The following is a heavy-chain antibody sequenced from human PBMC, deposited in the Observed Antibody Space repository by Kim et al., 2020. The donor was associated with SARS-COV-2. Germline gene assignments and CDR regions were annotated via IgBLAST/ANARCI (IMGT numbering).Heavy chain of an antibody. D-gene: IGHD1-26*01. Sequence: ASVKVSCEASGYTFTVYHMHWVRQAPGQGLEWMGQINPSDGSTRYEQKFQGRFTMTRDTSTSTVYMELTGLTSEDTAVYYCARDSTEWAIDYWGQGTLVTVSS. CDR2: INPSDGST. V-gene: IGHV1-46*01. CDR1: GYTFTVYH. J-gene: IGHJ4*02. CDR3: ARDSTEWAIDY.